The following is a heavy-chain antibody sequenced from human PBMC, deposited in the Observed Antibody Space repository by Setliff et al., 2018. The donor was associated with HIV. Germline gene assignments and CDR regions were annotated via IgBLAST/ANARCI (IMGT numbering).Heavy chain of an antibody. D-gene: IGHD3-22*01. CDR2: IYASGST. CDR1: GGSISSGSYY. V-gene: IGHV4-61*02. CDR3: ARATYYYDSSGYYYKSYYCDY. J-gene: IGHJ4*02. Sequence: PSETLSLTCTVSGGSISSGSYYWSWIRQPAGKGLEWIGRIYASGSTNYTPSLKSRVTTTVDTSKNQCSLKLGSVTASHTAMYYCARATYYYDSSGYYYKSYYCDYWGQGTLVTVSS.